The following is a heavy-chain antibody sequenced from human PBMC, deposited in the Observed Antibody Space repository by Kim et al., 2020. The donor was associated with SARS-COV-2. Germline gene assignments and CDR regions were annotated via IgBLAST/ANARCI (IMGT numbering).Heavy chain of an antibody. Sequence: GGSLRLSCAASGFTFSSYWMHWVRQAPGKGLVWVSRINSDGSSTSYADSVKGRFTISRDNAKNTLYLQMNSLRAEDTAVYYCARGYCSGGSCISRLSRTDYWGQGTLFTVSS. D-gene: IGHD2-15*01. CDR2: INSDGSST. J-gene: IGHJ4*02. CDR1: GFTFSSYW. CDR3: ARGYCSGGSCISRLSRTDY. V-gene: IGHV3-74*01.